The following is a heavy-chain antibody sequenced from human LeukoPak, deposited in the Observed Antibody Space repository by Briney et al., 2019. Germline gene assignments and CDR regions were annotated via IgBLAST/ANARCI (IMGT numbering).Heavy chain of an antibody. J-gene: IGHJ4*02. CDR2: ITSSSSYI. D-gene: IGHD6-19*01. Sequence: GGALRLSFAASGFTFSSYSMNWVRPAPGKGVEWVSSITSSSSYIYYADSVKGRFTISRDNAKKSVYLQMNSLRAEDTAVYYCARGSTYSSGWYTGFDYWGQGILVTVSS. CDR3: ARGSTYSSGWYTGFDY. CDR1: GFTFSSYS. V-gene: IGHV3-21*01.